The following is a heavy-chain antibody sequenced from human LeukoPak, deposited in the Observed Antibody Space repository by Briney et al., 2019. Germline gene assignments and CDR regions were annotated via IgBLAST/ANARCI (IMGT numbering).Heavy chain of an antibody. V-gene: IGHV4-39*01. CDR3: ATLGCNSPSCRSSDY. CDR2: IYYSGST. CDR1: GGSISSSSYY. J-gene: IGHJ4*02. Sequence: SETLSLTCTVSGGSISSSSYYWGWIRQPPGKGLEWIGSIYYSGSTYYNPSLKSRVTISVDTSKNQFSLKLSSVTAADTAVYYCATLGCNSPSCRSSDYWGQGTLVTVSS. D-gene: IGHD2-2*01.